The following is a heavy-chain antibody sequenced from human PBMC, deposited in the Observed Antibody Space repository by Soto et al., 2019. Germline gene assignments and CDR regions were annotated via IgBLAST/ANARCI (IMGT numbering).Heavy chain of an antibody. CDR1: GGTFGSYA. CDR3: ARSQGSSTSLEIYYYYYYGMDV. D-gene: IGHD2-2*01. CDR2: IIPIPGTA. V-gene: IGHV1-69*01. J-gene: IGHJ6*02. Sequence: QVQLAQSGAEVKKPGSSVKVSCKASGGTFGSYAISWVRQAPGQGLEWMGGIIPIPGTANYAQKLQGRVTIAADESTSTAYMELSSLRSEDTAVYYCARSQGSSTSLEIYYYYYYGMDVWGQGTTVTVSS.